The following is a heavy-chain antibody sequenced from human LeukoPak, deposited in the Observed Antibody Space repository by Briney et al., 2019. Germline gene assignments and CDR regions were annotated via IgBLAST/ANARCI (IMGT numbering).Heavy chain of an antibody. CDR2: ISSSGSTI. CDR1: GGSFSGYY. CDR3: AELGITMIGGA. Sequence: AGTLSLTCAVYGGSFSGYYWSWIRQPPGKGLEWVSYISSSGSTIYYADSVKGRFTISRDNAKNSLYLQMNSLRAEDTAVYYCAELGITMIGGAWGEGTTVTISS. J-gene: IGHJ6*04. V-gene: IGHV3-11*04. D-gene: IGHD3-10*02.